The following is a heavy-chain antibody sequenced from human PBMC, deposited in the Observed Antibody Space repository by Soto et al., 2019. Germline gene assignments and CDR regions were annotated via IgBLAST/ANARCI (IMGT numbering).Heavy chain of an antibody. Sequence: QVQLVQSGAEVRKPGASVRVSCKASGYSFTGHDVNWVRQASGQGLEWMGWMNPKSGGTGYAQKFQGRVTTTRETTTNTAYMDLSGLTSQDTAVYYCVKVAEPKSGYYHAIDVWGQGTTVTVSS. V-gene: IGHV1-8*01. D-gene: IGHD1-1*01. CDR2: MNPKSGGT. CDR1: GYSFTGHD. J-gene: IGHJ6*02. CDR3: VKVAEPKSGYYHAIDV.